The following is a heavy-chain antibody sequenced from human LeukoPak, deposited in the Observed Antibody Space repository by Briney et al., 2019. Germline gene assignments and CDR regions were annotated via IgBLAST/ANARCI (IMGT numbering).Heavy chain of an antibody. D-gene: IGHD6-19*01. CDR1: GGSISVYY. CDR3: ARENSSGWYNFDY. V-gene: IGHV4-59*01. CDR2: IHYTGIT. Sequence: SETLSLTCTVSGGSISVYYWSWIRQPPGKGLEWIGNIHYTGITNYNPSLKSRVTISVDTSKNQFSLKLSSVTAADTAVYYCARENSSGWYNFDYWGQGTLVTVSS. J-gene: IGHJ4*02.